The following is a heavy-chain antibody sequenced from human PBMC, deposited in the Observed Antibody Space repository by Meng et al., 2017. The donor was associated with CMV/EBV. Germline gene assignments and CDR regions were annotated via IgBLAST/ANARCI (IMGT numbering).Heavy chain of an antibody. D-gene: IGHD6-13*01. CDR1: GFTFSSYS. CDR3: ARYLSIAAQFPREGMDV. J-gene: IGHJ6*02. Sequence: GGPLRLSCAASGFTFSSYSMNWVRQAPGKGLEWVSSISSSSSYIYYADSVKGRFTISRDNAKNSLYLQMNSLRAEDTAVYYCARYLSIAAQFPREGMDVWGQGTTVTVSS. CDR2: ISSSSSYI. V-gene: IGHV3-21*01.